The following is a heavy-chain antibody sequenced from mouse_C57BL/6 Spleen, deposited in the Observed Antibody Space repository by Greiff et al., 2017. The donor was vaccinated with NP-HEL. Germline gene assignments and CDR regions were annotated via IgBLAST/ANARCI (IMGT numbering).Heavy chain of an antibody. J-gene: IGHJ4*01. Sequence: QVHVKQSGAELARPGASVKLSCKASGYTFTSYGISWVKQRTGQGLEWIGEIYPRSGNTYYNEKFKGKATLTADKSSSTAYMELRSLTSEDSAVYFCAAVVPYYYAMDYWGQGTSVTVSS. CDR1: GYTFTSYG. V-gene: IGHV1-81*01. D-gene: IGHD1-1*01. CDR2: IYPRSGNT. CDR3: AAVVPYYYAMDY.